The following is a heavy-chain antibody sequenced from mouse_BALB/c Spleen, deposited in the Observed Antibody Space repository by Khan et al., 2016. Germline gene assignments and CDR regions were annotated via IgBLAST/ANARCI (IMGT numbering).Heavy chain of an antibody. CDR3: AVNHSYGYFDY. D-gene: IGHD1-2*01. Sequence: EVQLQESGPGLVKPSQSLSLTCTVTGYSITSDYVWNWIRQFPGDNLEWLGFIRYSGSTIYNPSLNSRISITRDTSKNQFFLQLNSVTTDASATYYSAVNHSYGYFDYWGQGTTLTVSS. CDR1: GYSITSDYV. CDR2: IRYSGST. V-gene: IGHV3-2*02. J-gene: IGHJ2*01.